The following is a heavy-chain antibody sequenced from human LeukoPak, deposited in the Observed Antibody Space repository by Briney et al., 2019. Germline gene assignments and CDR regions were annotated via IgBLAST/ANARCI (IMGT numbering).Heavy chain of an antibody. Sequence: PSETLSLTCSVSGGSISSYYWSWIRQPPGKGLEWIGYIYYSGRTNYNPSLKSRVTISVDTSKNQFSLTLSSVTAADTAVYYCAKGSGIYYDSSGYYLVDYWGQGTLVTVSS. J-gene: IGHJ4*02. D-gene: IGHD3-22*01. CDR1: GGSISSYY. V-gene: IGHV4-59*01. CDR2: IYYSGRT. CDR3: AKGSGIYYDSSGYYLVDY.